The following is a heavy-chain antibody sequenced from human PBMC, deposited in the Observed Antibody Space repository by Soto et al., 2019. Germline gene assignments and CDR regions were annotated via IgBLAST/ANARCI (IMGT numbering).Heavy chain of an antibody. D-gene: IGHD3-22*01. CDR1: GFTISSYG. J-gene: IGHJ6*02. Sequence: GGSLRLSCAASGFTISSYGMHRVRQAPDKGLEWVAVIWYDGSNKYYADSVKGRFTISRDNSKNTLYLQMNSLRAEDTAVYYCARDPAPIYDSSGYYYWGLYGMDVWGQGTTVNVSS. V-gene: IGHV3-33*01. CDR3: ARDPAPIYDSSGYYYWGLYGMDV. CDR2: IWYDGSNK.